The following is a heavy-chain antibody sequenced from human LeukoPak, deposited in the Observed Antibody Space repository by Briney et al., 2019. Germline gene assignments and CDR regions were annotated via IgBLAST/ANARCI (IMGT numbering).Heavy chain of an antibody. CDR2: IYSSGST. CDR1: GGSISSSSYY. CDR3: ARHSVVAALGSFDY. Sequence: SETLSLTCTVSGGSISSSSYYWGWIRQPPGKGLEWIGYIYSSGSTNYNPSLKSRVTMSVDSSKNQFSLKLSSVTAADTAVYYCARHSVVAALGSFDYWGQGTLVTVSS. D-gene: IGHD2-15*01. V-gene: IGHV4-61*05. J-gene: IGHJ4*02.